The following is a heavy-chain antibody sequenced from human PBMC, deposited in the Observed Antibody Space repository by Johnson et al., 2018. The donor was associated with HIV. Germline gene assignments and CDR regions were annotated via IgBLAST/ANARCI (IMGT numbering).Heavy chain of an antibody. D-gene: IGHD2-8*02. J-gene: IGHJ3*01. V-gene: IGHV3-30-3*02. CDR3: AKLHCAGGVCNYDILYDAFDV. CDR1: GFTFSSYA. Sequence: QVQLVESGGGVVQPGRSLRLSCAASGFTFSSYAMHWVRQAPGNGLEWVAVISYDGSNKYYADSVKGRFTISRDNSKNTVYLQMNSLRADDTAVYYCAKLHCAGGVCNYDILYDAFDVWGQGTMVTVSS. CDR2: ISYDGSNK.